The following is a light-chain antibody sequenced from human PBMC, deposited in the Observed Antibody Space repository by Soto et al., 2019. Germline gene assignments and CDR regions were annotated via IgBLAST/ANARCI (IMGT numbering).Light chain of an antibody. J-gene: IGLJ1*01. Sequence: VLTQPPSVSAAPGQKVTISCSGSSSNIGNNYVSWYQQLPGTAPKPLIYDNNKRPSGIPDRFSGSKSGTSATLGITGLQTGDEADYYCGTWDSSLSAYVFGTGTKVTVL. CDR2: DNN. CDR3: GTWDSSLSAYV. CDR1: SSNIGNNY. V-gene: IGLV1-51*01.